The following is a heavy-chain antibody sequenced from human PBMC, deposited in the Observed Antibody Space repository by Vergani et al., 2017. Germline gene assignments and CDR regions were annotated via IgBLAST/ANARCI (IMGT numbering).Heavy chain of an antibody. D-gene: IGHD5-12*01. CDR3: AKANPRNSGYDYLYYYHAMDV. V-gene: IGHV3-23*01. J-gene: IGHJ6*02. Sequence: EVQLLESGGYLVQPGGSLRLSCAASGFTFNHYAMNWVRQAPGKGLEWVSGISGSGGSTYYAGSVKGRFTISRDSSKNTLYLQMNSLSAGDTAVYYCAKANPRNSGYDYLYYYHAMDVWGQGTRSPSP. CDR1: GFTFNHYA. CDR2: ISGSGGST.